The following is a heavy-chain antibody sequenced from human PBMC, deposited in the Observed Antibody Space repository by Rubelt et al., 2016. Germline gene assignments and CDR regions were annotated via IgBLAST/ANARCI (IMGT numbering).Heavy chain of an antibody. Sequence: QVQLQESGPGLVKPSETLSLTCTVFGASMSDFRVSWIRQSAAKGLERIGRAFSNGNTMYNPSLESRVTVSVDTSKKQFSLKLSFGPAADTAVYYCARRAYGARENWYFDLWGRGTLVTVSS. V-gene: IGHV4-4*07. CDR2: AFSNGNT. CDR1: GASMSDFR. D-gene: IGHD4-17*01. J-gene: IGHJ2*01. CDR3: ARRAYGARENWYFDL.